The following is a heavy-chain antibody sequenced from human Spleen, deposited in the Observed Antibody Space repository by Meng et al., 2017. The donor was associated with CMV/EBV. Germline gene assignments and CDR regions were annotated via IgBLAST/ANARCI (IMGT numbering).Heavy chain of an antibody. D-gene: IGHD2-2*01. CDR3: ARGRYCSSTSCPARGNYYYYGMDV. Sequence: SETLSLTCAVYGGSFSGYYWSWIRQPPGKGLEWIGEINHSGSTNYNPSLKSRVTISVDTSKNQFSPKLSSVTAADTAVYYCARGRYCSSTSCPARGNYYYYGMDVWGQGTTVTVSS. CDR1: GGSFSGYY. J-gene: IGHJ6*02. V-gene: IGHV4-34*01. CDR2: INHSGST.